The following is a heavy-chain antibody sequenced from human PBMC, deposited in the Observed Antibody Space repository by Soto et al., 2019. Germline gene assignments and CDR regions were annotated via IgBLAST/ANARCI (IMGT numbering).Heavy chain of an antibody. V-gene: IGHV3-23*01. J-gene: IGHJ4*02. Sequence: EVQLLESGGGLVQPGGSLRLSCAASGFTFSSYAMSWVRQAPGKGLEWVSAISGSGGSTYYADSVKGRFTISRDNSKNTLFLQMNSLRAEDTAVYYCAKVWYDILTGYIDYWGQGTLVTVSS. CDR3: AKVWYDILTGYIDY. CDR1: GFTFSSYA. D-gene: IGHD3-9*01. CDR2: ISGSGGST.